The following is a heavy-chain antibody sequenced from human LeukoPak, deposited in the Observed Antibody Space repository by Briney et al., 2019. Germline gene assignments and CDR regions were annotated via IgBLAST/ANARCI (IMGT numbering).Heavy chain of an antibody. CDR3: AIYVDTAMALFDY. CDR1: GDSISRSSYF. Sequence: SETLSLTCTVSGDSISRSSYFWAWIRQPPGKGLEWIGSVYSSGSTYYNPSLRSQITISVDTSKNQFSLKLSSVTAADTAVYYCAIYVDTAMALFDYWGQGTLVTVSS. V-gene: IGHV4-39*07. D-gene: IGHD5-18*01. J-gene: IGHJ4*02. CDR2: VYSSGST.